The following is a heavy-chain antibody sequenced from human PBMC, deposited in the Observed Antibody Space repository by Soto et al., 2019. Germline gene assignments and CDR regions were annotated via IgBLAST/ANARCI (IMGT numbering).Heavy chain of an antibody. Sequence: PSXTLSLTCAVYGGSFSGYYWSWIRQPPGKGLEWIGEINHSGSTNYNPSLKSRVTISVDTSKNQFSLKLSSVTAADTAVYYCARARTTVTTADYWGQGTLVTVSS. CDR2: INHSGST. V-gene: IGHV4-34*01. J-gene: IGHJ4*02. CDR3: ARARTTVTTADY. CDR1: GGSFSGYY. D-gene: IGHD4-17*01.